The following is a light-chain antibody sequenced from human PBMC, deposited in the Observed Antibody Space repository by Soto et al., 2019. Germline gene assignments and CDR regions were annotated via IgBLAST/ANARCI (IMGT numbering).Light chain of an antibody. CDR1: QSISRW. Sequence: DIQMTQSPSTLSASVGDRVTIACRSSQSISRWLSWYQQKPGKAPKVLIWDASSLHSGVPSRFSGSGYGTEFTLTSSILQPDDFGTYYCQQYNGYSTWTFGQGTKVDSK. V-gene: IGKV1-5*01. J-gene: IGKJ1*01. CDR2: DAS. CDR3: QQYNGYSTWT.